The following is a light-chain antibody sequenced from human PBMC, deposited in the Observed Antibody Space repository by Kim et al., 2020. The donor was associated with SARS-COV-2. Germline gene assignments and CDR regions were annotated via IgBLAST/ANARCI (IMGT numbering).Light chain of an antibody. CDR1: QSVSSNY. CDR3: QQYGTSPSYT. Sequence: EILLTQSPGTLSLSPGERATLSCRASQSVSSNYLAWYQQKPGQAPRLLIYGASSRATGIPDRFSGSGSGTDFTLTISRLETEDFAVYYCQQYGTSPSYTFGLGTKLEI. CDR2: GAS. V-gene: IGKV3-20*01. J-gene: IGKJ2*01.